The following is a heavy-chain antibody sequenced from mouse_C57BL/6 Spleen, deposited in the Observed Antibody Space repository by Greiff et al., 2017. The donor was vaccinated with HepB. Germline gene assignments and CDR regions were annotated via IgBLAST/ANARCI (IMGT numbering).Heavy chain of an antibody. Sequence: VQLQQSGPELVKPGASVKISCKASGYTFTDYYMNWVKQSHGKSLEWIGDINPNNGGTSYNQKFKGKATLTVDKSSSTAYMELRSLTSEDSAVYYCARFRVYYAMDYWGQGTSVTVSS. CDR1: GYTFTDYY. CDR2: INPNNGGT. CDR3: ARFRVYYAMDY. V-gene: IGHV1-26*01. J-gene: IGHJ4*01.